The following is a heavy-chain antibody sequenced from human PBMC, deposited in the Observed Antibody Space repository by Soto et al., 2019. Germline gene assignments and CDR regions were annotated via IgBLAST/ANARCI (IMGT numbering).Heavy chain of an antibody. D-gene: IGHD5-12*01. CDR3: AGQVATGN. CDR2: ISHDGSTK. V-gene: IGHV3-30-3*01. J-gene: IGHJ4*02. Sequence: QVQLVESGGGVVQPGTSLRLSCAASGFTFSSYGMHWVRQAPGKGLEWVAVISHDGSTKYYVDSVKGRFTISRDNSKNTLYLQMNSLRAEDTAVYYCAGQVATGNWGQGTLVTVSS. CDR1: GFTFSSYG.